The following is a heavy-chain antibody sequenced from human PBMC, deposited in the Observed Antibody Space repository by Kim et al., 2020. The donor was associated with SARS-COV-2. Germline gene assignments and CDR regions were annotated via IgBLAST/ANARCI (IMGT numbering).Heavy chain of an antibody. J-gene: IGHJ6*02. D-gene: IGHD5-18*01. CDR3: ARDVDTASGGMDV. V-gene: IGHV1-46*01. Sequence: SAQKFQGRVTMTRDTSTSTVYRELRSLRSEDTAVYYCARDVDTASGGMDVWGQGTTVTVSS.